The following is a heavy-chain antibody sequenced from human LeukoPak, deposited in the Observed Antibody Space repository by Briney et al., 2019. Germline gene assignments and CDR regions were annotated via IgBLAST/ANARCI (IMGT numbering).Heavy chain of an antibody. CDR3: AKDVVVVIKTFQWYFDY. J-gene: IGHJ4*02. CDR2: INSDGSST. Sequence: GGSLRLSCAASGFTFSSYWMHWVRQAPGKGLVWVSRINSDGSSTSYADSVKGRFTISRDNAKNTLYLQMNSLRAEDTAVYYCAKDVVVVIKTFQWYFDYWGQGTLVTVSS. V-gene: IGHV3-74*01. D-gene: IGHD3-22*01. CDR1: GFTFSSYW.